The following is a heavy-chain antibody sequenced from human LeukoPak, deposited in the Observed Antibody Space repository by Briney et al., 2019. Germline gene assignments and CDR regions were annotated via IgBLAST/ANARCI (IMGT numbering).Heavy chain of an antibody. Sequence: SETLSLTCTVSCGSIRSYYWSWIRQPPGKGLEWIGYIYYSGNTNYTPSLKSRVTISVDTSKNQFSLKLSSVTAADTAVYYCARVWGSGSSIDYWGQGTLVTVSS. V-gene: IGHV4-59*08. CDR3: ARVWGSGSSIDY. CDR2: IYYSGNT. J-gene: IGHJ4*02. D-gene: IGHD3-10*01. CDR1: CGSIRSYY.